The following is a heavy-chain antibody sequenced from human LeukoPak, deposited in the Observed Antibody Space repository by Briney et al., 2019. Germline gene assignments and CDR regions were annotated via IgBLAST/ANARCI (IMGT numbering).Heavy chain of an antibody. CDR3: AKGPKQLLVGSRGYYFDY. V-gene: IGHV3-23*01. CDR2: ISGSGDRR. D-gene: IGHD6-13*01. CDR1: GFTFSSYA. J-gene: IGHJ4*02. Sequence: GGSLRLSCAASGFTFSSYAMRWVRQAPGKGLEWVSGISGSGDRRNYADSVKGRFTISRDISKNTLYLQMNSLRAEDTAVYYCAKGPKQLLVGSRGYYFDYWGQGTLVTVSS.